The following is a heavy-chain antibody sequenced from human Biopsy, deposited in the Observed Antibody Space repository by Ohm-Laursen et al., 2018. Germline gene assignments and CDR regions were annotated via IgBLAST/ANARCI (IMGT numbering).Heavy chain of an antibody. Sequence: SVKVSCKVSGYTLTELSMHWVRQAPGRGLEWMGGFAPENGKTIYAQKFQGRVTMTEDTSTDTAYMGLSSLRSEDTAVYYCAADINVWNVNYWGQGTQVTVSS. J-gene: IGHJ4*02. CDR2: FAPENGKT. V-gene: IGHV1-24*01. D-gene: IGHD1-1*01. CDR1: GYTLTELS. CDR3: AADINVWNVNY.